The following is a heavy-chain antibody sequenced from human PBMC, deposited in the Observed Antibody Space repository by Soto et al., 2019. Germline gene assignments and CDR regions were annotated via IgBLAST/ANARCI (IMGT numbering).Heavy chain of an antibody. CDR2: IYWNDDK. J-gene: IGHJ5*02. Sequence: SGPNAGEPTQTLTLTCTFSGFSLSTGGVGVGWVRQPPGKALEWLAAIYWNDDKRYSSSLKNRLTITKDTSKNQVVLTMTNMDPVDTATYYCAHRRRIGEVAYSAWFDPWGEGTLVTVSS. CDR1: GFSLSTGGVG. D-gene: IGHD4-4*01. V-gene: IGHV2-5*01. CDR3: AHRRRIGEVAYSAWFDP.